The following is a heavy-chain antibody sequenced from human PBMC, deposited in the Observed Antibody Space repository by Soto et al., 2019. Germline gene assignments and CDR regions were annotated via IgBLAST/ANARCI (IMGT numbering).Heavy chain of an antibody. Sequence: PSETLSLTCAVSGGSISSGGYSWSWIRQPPGKGLEWIGYIYHSGSTYYNPSLKSRVTISVDTSKNQFSLKLSSVTAADTAVYYCAREWRRELGDYFDYWGQGTLVTVSS. CDR3: AREWRRELGDYFDY. V-gene: IGHV4-30-2*01. CDR1: GGSISSGGYS. CDR2: IYHSGST. J-gene: IGHJ4*02. D-gene: IGHD1-26*01.